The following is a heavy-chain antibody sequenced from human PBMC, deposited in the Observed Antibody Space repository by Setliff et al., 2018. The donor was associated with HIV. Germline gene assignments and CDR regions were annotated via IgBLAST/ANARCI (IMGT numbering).Heavy chain of an antibody. CDR2: IYHSGST. Sequence: PSETLSLTCTVSGGSISSSSYYWGWIRQPPGKGLEWIGSIYHSGSTYYKSSLKSRVTISVDTSKNQFSLKLSSVTAADTAVYYCASTETHYSKWFDPWGQGTLVTVSS. CDR1: GGSISSSSYY. J-gene: IGHJ5*02. V-gene: IGHV4-39*07. CDR3: ASTETHYSKWFDP. D-gene: IGHD2-15*01.